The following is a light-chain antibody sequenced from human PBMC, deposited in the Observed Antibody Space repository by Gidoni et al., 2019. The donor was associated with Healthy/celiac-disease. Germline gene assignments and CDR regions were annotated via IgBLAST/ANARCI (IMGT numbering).Light chain of an antibody. V-gene: IGLV2-18*01. Sequence: QSALTQPPSVSGSPGQSVTISFTGTSIDVGSYNRVSWYQQPPGTSPKLMIYEVSNRPSGVPDRFSGSKSGNTASLTISGLQAEDEADYYCSLYTSSSTWVFGGGTKLTVL. CDR1: SIDVGSYNR. CDR2: EVS. J-gene: IGLJ3*02. CDR3: SLYTSSSTWV.